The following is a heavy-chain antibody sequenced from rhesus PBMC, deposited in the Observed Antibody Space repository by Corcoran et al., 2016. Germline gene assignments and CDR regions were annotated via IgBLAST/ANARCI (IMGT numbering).Heavy chain of an antibody. Sequence: EVQLVESGGGLVQPGGSLRLSCAASGFTFSNSWMSWVRQAPGKGLDWVGRIKNKADGGTAAYAEAVKGRCTISREDSKNTLYLQMNSLKTEDTAVYYCASGAYCSGGVCPSYGLDSWGQGVVVTVSS. J-gene: IGHJ6*01. D-gene: IGHD2-39*02. CDR2: IKNKADGGTA. CDR3: ASGAYCSGGVCPSYGLDS. CDR1: GFTFSNSW. V-gene: IGHV3-16*02.